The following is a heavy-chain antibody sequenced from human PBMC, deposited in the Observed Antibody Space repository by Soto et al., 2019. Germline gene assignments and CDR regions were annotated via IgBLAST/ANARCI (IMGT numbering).Heavy chain of an antibody. D-gene: IGHD6-19*01. V-gene: IGHV6-1*01. CDR3: ARGEIAVAPTENTEGVDDWFDP. J-gene: IGHJ5*02. CDR2: TYYRSKWYN. Sequence: SQTLSLTCAISGDSVSSNSAAWNWIRQSPSRGLEWLGRTYYRSKWYNDYAVSVKSRITINPDTSKNQFSLQLNSVTPEDTAVYYCARGEIAVAPTENTEGVDDWFDPWGQGTLVTVSS. CDR1: GDSVSSNSAA.